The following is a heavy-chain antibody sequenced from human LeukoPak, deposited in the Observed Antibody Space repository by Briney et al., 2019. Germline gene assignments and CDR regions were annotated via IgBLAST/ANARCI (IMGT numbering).Heavy chain of an antibody. J-gene: IGHJ4*02. Sequence: SETLSLTCAVYGGSFSGYYWSWIRQPPGKGLEWIGEINHSGSTNYNPSLKSRVTISVDTSKNQFSLKLSSVTAADTAVYYCARVAGTGIDYWGQGTLVTVSS. CDR2: INHSGST. D-gene: IGHD6-13*01. CDR3: ARVAGTGIDY. V-gene: IGHV4-34*01. CDR1: GGSFSGYY.